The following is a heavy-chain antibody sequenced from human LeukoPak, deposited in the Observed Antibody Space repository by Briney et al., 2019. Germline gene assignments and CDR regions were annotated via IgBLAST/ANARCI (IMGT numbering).Heavy chain of an antibody. D-gene: IGHD5-12*01. CDR1: GYTFTSYG. CDR3: ARDVGYYHYYYSMDV. Sequence: ASVKVSCKASGYTFTSYGISWVRQAPGQGLEWMGWISAYIGNTSYAQMLQGRVTMTTDTSTSTAYMELRSLRSDDTAVYYCARDVGYYHYYYSMDVWGQGTTVTVSS. CDR2: ISAYIGNT. V-gene: IGHV1-18*01. J-gene: IGHJ6*02.